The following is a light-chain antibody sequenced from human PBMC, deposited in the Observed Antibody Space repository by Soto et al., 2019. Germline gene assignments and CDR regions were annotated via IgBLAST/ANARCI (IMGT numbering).Light chain of an antibody. J-gene: IGKJ1*01. CDR2: GAS. V-gene: IGKV3-20*01. CDR1: QSVSSSY. Sequence: EIVLTQSPGTLSLSPGERATLSCRVSQSVSSSYLAWYQQKPGQAPRLLIYGASSRATGIPDRFSGSGSGKDFTLSISSLVPEDLAVDYRQQYGSLLWTLGQGTKGEIK. CDR3: QQYGSLLWT.